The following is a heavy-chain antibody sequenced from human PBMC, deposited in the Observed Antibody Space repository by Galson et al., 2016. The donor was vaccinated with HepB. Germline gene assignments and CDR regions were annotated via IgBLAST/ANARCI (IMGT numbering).Heavy chain of an antibody. J-gene: IGHJ4*02. V-gene: IGHV3-9*01. Sequence: SLRLSCAASGFTFNFYLMSWVRQAPGKGLEWVSTISWDSGSIGYADSVKGRFTISRDNANNSLYLQMHSLRTEDTAFYYCAKLGTQYSYGHYTFDYWGQGTLVTVSS. CDR2: ISWDSGSI. D-gene: IGHD5-18*01. CDR1: GFTFNFYL. CDR3: AKLGTQYSYGHYTFDY.